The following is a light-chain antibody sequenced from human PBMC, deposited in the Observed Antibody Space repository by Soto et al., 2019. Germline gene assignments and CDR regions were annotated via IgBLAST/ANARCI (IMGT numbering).Light chain of an antibody. J-gene: IGLJ1*01. CDR3: SSYTSSSTYV. CDR2: EVS. CDR1: SSDVGGYNY. V-gene: IGLV2-14*01. Sequence: QSVLIQPASVSGSPEQSITISCTGTSSDVGGYNYVSWYQQHPGKAPKLMIYEVSNRPSGVSNRFSGSKSGNTASLTISGLQAEDEADYYCSSYTSSSTYVFGTGTKVTVL.